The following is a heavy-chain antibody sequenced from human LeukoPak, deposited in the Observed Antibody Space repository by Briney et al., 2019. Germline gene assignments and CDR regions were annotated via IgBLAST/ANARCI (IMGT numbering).Heavy chain of an antibody. J-gene: IGHJ5*02. V-gene: IGHV4-39*07. Sequence: PSETLSLTCTVSGGSISSSSYSWGWIRQPPGTGLEWIGSIYYSGSTYYNPSLKSRVTISVDTSKNQFSLKLSSVTAADTAVYYCARGWRYCTNGVCSVWFDPWGQGTLVTVSS. D-gene: IGHD2-8*01. CDR1: GGSISSSSYS. CDR2: IYYSGST. CDR3: ARGWRYCTNGVCSVWFDP.